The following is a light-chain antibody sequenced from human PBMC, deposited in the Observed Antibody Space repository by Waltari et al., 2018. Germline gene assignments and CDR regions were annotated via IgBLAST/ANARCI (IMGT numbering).Light chain of an antibody. CDR2: DIT. CDR3: LLSYSGVRV. V-gene: IGLV7-46*01. CDR1: AGAVTSSHY. J-gene: IGLJ3*02. Sequence: QAVVTQEPSLTVSPGGTVTLTCGSSAGAVTSSHYPYWFQQKPGQAPRTLIYDITSRHSRTPARFSGSILGGKVALTLSGAQPEDEADYYCLLSYSGVRVFGGGTKLTVL.